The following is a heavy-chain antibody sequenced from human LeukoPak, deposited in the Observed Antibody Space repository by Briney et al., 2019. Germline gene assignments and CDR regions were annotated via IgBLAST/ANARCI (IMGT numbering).Heavy chain of an antibody. CDR3: ARIEYSSSLSGNWFDP. J-gene: IGHJ5*02. D-gene: IGHD6-6*01. V-gene: IGHV5-51*01. Sequence: GESLKISCKGSGYSFTSYWIGWVRQMPGKGLEWKGIIYPGDSDTRYSPSFQGQVTISADKSISTAYLQWSSLKASDTAMYYCARIEYSSSLSGNWFDPWGQGTLVTVSS. CDR2: IYPGDSDT. CDR1: GYSFTSYW.